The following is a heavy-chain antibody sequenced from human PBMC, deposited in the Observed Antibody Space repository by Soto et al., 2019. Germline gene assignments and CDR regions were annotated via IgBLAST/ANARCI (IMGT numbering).Heavy chain of an antibody. CDR3: ARGRRDYIWVSYRHTDYFDY. CDR2: INHSGST. D-gene: IGHD3-16*02. CDR1: GGSFSGYY. Sequence: QVQLQQWGAGLLKPSETLSLTCAVYGGSFSGYYWSWIRQPPGKGLEWIGEINHSGSTNYNPSLKSRVTISVDTSKNQFSLKLSSVTAADTAVYYCARGRRDYIWVSYRHTDYFDYWGQGTLVTVSS. V-gene: IGHV4-34*01. J-gene: IGHJ4*02.